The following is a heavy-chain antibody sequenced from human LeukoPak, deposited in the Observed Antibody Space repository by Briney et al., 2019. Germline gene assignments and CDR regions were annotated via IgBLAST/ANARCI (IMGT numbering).Heavy chain of an antibody. D-gene: IGHD3-10*01. CDR1: GYTFTSYG. CDR3: ARWGSGSSDY. V-gene: IGHV1-2*02. J-gene: IGHJ4*02. Sequence: ASVKVSCKASGYTFTSYGISWVRQAPGQGLEWMGWINPNSGGTNYAQKLQGRVTMTRDTSISTAYMELSRLRSDDTAVYYCARWGSGSSDYWGQGTLVTVSS. CDR2: INPNSGGT.